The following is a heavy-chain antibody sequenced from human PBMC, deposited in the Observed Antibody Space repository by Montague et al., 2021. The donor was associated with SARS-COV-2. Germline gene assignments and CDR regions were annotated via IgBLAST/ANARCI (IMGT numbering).Heavy chain of an antibody. Sequence: ETLSLTCAVYGGSFSGYYWSWIRQPPGKGLEWIGEINHSGSTNYNPSLKSRVTISVDTAKNQFSLKLSSVTAADTAVYYCARGSRQWLVRPPHYYYFDYWGQGTLVTVSS. CDR3: ARGSRQWLVRPPHYYYFDY. CDR2: INHSGST. J-gene: IGHJ4*02. CDR1: GGSFSGYY. D-gene: IGHD6-19*01. V-gene: IGHV4-34*01.